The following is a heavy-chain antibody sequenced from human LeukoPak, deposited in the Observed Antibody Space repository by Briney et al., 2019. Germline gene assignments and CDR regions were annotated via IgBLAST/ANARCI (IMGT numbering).Heavy chain of an antibody. V-gene: IGHV3-74*01. CDR1: GFTFSSFW. CDR2: IKSDGSGT. J-gene: IGHJ4*02. CDR3: ARGTGYGVFDY. D-gene: IGHD2-8*01. Sequence: GGSLRLSCAASGFTFSSFWMHWVRQAPGKGLAWVSRIKSDGSGTSYADSVKGRFTISRDNAKNTLYLQMNSLRAEDTAVYYCARGTGYGVFDYWGQGTLVTVSS.